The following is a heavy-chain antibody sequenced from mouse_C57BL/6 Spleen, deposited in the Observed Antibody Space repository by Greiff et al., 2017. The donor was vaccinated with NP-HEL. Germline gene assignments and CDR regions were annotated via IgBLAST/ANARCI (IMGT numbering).Heavy chain of an antibody. Sequence: VKLQESGAELARPGASVQLSCKASGYTFTSYGISWVKQRTGQGLEWIGEIYPRSGNTYYNEKFKGKATLTADKSSSTAYMELRSLTSEDSAVYFCARGGELWFADWGQGTLVTVSA. CDR3: ARGGELWFAD. J-gene: IGHJ3*01. CDR2: IYPRSGNT. V-gene: IGHV1-81*01. CDR1: GYTFTSYG.